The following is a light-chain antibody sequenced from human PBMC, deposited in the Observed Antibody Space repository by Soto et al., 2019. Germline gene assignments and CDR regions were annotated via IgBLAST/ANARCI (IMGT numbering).Light chain of an antibody. V-gene: IGKV4-1*01. CDR1: QSVLHSSDNKSY. J-gene: IGKJ1*01. CDR2: WAY. CDR3: QQYYSTPLT. Sequence: DILMSQARDSLAVSMGERATINCKSSQSVLHSSDNKSYLARYQQKPGQPPILLIYWAYTRESGVPDRFSGSGSGTDFTLTISSLQAEDVAVYYCQQYYSTPLTFGQGTTVEIK.